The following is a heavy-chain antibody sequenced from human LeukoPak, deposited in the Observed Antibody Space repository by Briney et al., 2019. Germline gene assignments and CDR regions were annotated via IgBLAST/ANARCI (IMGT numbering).Heavy chain of an antibody. Sequence: GGSLRLSCAASGFTFSIYWMTWVRQAPGKGLEWVANIKEDGSVKYYVDSVKGRFTISRDNAKKSLYLQMNNLRGEDTVVYFCARRWKLSLDVWGQGTTVTVSS. CDR1: GFTFSIYW. CDR3: ARRWKLSLDV. CDR2: IKEDGSVK. V-gene: IGHV3-7*01. D-gene: IGHD5-24*01. J-gene: IGHJ6*02.